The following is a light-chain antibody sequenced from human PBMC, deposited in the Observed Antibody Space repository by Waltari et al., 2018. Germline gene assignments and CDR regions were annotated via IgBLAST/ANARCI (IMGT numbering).Light chain of an antibody. Sequence: DIQMTQSPSSLSAFVGDIVTISCRASQGIRNSVDWFQQKPGKAPKALMYGASTLHSGVPSRFSGSGFGTDFTLTISGLQPEDLATYYCLQYDSYPRTFGQGTKVEIK. J-gene: IGKJ1*01. CDR1: QGIRNS. CDR3: LQYDSYPRT. V-gene: IGKV1-16*01. CDR2: GAS.